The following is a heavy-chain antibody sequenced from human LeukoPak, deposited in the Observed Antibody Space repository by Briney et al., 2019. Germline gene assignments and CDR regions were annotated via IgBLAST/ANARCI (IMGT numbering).Heavy chain of an antibody. D-gene: IGHD2-2*02. V-gene: IGHV1-69*01. J-gene: IGHJ4*02. Sequence: ASVKVSCKASGGTFSSYAISWVRQAPGQGLEWMGGIIPIFGTANYAQKFQGRVTTTADESTSTAYMELSSLRSEDTAVYYCASNSYQLLYCYWGQGTLVTVSS. CDR2: IIPIFGTA. CDR3: ASNSYQLLYCY. CDR1: GGTFSSYA.